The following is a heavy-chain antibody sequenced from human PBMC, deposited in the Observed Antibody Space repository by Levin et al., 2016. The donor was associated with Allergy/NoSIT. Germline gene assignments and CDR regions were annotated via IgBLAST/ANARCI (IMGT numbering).Heavy chain of an antibody. CDR2: IFYSGST. CDR1: GDSISRHY. Sequence: SETLSLTCTVSGDSISRHYWSWIRQSPGRGLEWIGNIFYSGSTNFNPSVKSRVTSSVDTSKNQFSLRLRSVTAADAAVYYCARLVPGDYGGDSPSQNWYFDLWGRGTLVTVSS. V-gene: IGHV4-59*11. J-gene: IGHJ2*01. D-gene: IGHD4-23*01. CDR3: ARLVPGDYGGDSPSQNWYFDL.